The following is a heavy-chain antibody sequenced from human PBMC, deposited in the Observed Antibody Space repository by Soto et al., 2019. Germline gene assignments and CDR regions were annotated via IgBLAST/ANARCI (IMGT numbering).Heavy chain of an antibody. CDR3: ARVRVIRGVIPRPFGL. V-gene: IGHV1-69*06. Sequence: QAHLAQTGAEVKKPGSSVTASCKAPGGTFNSYGISWVRQAPGQGLDWMGVIIPLYGTVNYAQKFQGRVSITADKSTSTAYMDLNSLRSDDTAVYYCARVRVIRGVIPRPFGLWRQGSQGTVSS. CDR1: GGTFNSYG. CDR2: IIPLYGTV. D-gene: IGHD3-10*01. J-gene: IGHJ4*02.